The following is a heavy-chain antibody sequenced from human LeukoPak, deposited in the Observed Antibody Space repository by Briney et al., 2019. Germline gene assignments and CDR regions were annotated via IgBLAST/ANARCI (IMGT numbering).Heavy chain of an antibody. J-gene: IGHJ4*02. Sequence: ASVKVSCKASGYTFTSYAMHWVRQAPGQRLEWMGWINAGNGNTKYSQKFQGRVTITRDTSASTAYMELSSLRSEDTAVYYCARDRQGRWYYDFWCGYYLDYWGQGTLVTVSS. D-gene: IGHD3-3*01. CDR3: ARDRQGRWYYDFWCGYYLDY. CDR1: GYTFTSYA. CDR2: INAGNGNT. V-gene: IGHV1-3*01.